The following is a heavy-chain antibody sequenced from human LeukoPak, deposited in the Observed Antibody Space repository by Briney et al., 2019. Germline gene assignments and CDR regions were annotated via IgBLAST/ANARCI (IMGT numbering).Heavy chain of an antibody. CDR1: GYTFTSYG. CDR3: ATDPYSSSWYNWFDP. Sequence: ASLKVSCKASGYTFTSYGISWVRQAPGQGLEWMGWISAYNGNTNYAQKLQGRVTMTTDTSTSTAYMELRSLRSDDTAVYYCATDPYSSSWYNWFDPWGQGTLVTVSS. V-gene: IGHV1-18*01. CDR2: ISAYNGNT. D-gene: IGHD6-13*01. J-gene: IGHJ5*02.